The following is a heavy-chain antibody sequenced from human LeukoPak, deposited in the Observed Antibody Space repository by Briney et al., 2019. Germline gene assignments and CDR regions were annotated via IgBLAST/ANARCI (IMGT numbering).Heavy chain of an antibody. J-gene: IGHJ4*02. CDR1: GFTFSSYG. CDR3: AKAGTIFGVVIPIDY. D-gene: IGHD3-3*01. CDR2: IRYDGSNK. Sequence: GGSLRLSCAASGFTFSSYGMHWVRQAPGKGLEWVAFIRYDGSNKYYADSVKGRFTISRDNSKNTLYLQTNSLRAEDTAVYYCAKAGTIFGVVIPIDYWGQGTLVTVSS. V-gene: IGHV3-30*02.